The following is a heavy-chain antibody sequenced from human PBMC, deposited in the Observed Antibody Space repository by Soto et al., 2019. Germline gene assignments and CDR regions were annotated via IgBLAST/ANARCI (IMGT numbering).Heavy chain of an antibody. CDR3: ATIQLGSNRLAY. CDR2: IYYSGST. D-gene: IGHD1-1*01. Sequence: SETLSLTCTVSGGSISSGDYYWSWIRQPPGKGLEWIGYIYYSGSTYYNPSLKSRVTISVDTSKNHFSLKLSSVTAADTAVYYCATIQLGSNRLAYWXQGTLVTVSS. CDR1: GGSISSGDYY. J-gene: IGHJ4*02. V-gene: IGHV4-30-4*01.